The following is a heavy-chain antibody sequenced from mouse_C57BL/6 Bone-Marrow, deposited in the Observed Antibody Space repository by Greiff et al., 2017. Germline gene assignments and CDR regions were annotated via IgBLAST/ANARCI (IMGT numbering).Heavy chain of an antibody. CDR1: GYTFTSYW. CDR3: ARYYGSWFAY. V-gene: IGHV1-69*01. CDR2: IDPSDSYT. J-gene: IGHJ3*01. Sequence: VKLQQPGAELVMPGASVKLSCKASGYTFTSYWMHWVKQRPGQGLEWIGEIDPSDSYTNYNQKFKGKSTLTVDKSSSTAYMQLSSLTSEDSAVYYCARYYGSWFAYWGQGTLVTVSA. D-gene: IGHD1-1*01.